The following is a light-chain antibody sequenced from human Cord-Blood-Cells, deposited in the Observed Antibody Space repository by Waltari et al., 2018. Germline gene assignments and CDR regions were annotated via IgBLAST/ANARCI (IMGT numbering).Light chain of an antibody. CDR3: RAWDSSTVV. V-gene: IGLV3-1*01. CDR2: QDS. J-gene: IGLJ2*01. Sequence: SYELTQPPSVSVSTGQTASITCSGDKLGDKYACWYQQKPGQSPVLVIYQDSKRPSGIAERFSGSNSGNTATLTISGTQAMEEADYYCRAWDSSTVVFGGGTKLTVL. CDR1: KLGDKY.